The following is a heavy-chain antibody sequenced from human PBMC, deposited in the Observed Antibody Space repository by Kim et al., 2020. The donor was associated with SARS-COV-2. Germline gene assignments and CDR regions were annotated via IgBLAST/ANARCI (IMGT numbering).Heavy chain of an antibody. CDR2: INTNTGNP. D-gene: IGHD3-10*01. CDR3: AAQELWFQEFLPFDY. Sequence: ASVKVSCKASGYTFTSYAMNWVRQAPGQGLEWMGWINTNTGNPTYAQGFTGRFVFSLDTSVSTAYLQISSLKAEDTAVYYCAAQELWFQEFLPFDYWGQGTPVTVSS. V-gene: IGHV7-4-1*02. CDR1: GYTFTSYA. J-gene: IGHJ4*02.